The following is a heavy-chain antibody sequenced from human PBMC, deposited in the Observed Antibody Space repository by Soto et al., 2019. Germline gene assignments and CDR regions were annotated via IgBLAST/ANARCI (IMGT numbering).Heavy chain of an antibody. D-gene: IGHD6-13*01. Sequence: PGESLKISCRGSGYYVTIYWIGWVRQMPGKGLEWMGIIYLGDSDTRYSPSFQGQVTISADKSLSTAYLQWSSLKASDTAMYYCARKDDPDYSSSWWFYFWGQGTLVTVSS. CDR2: IYLGDSDT. J-gene: IGHJ4*02. CDR3: ARKDDPDYSSSWWFYF. V-gene: IGHV5-51*01. CDR1: GYYVTIYW.